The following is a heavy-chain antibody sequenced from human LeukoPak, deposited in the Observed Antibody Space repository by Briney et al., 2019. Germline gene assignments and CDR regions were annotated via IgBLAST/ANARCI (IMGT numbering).Heavy chain of an antibody. J-gene: IGHJ5*01. CDR2: FDPGDDET. CDR1: GYSLRELF. CDR3: ATEKDLLLDS. V-gene: IGHV1-24*01. D-gene: IGHD1-26*01. Sequence: ASLKVSSTVSGYSLRELFTHWVRQAPGQGLEWMGGFDPGDDETIYAPKFQGRVTMTEDTSTDTAYLELSSLRSEDTALYFWATEKDLLLDSWGQGTPVTVSS.